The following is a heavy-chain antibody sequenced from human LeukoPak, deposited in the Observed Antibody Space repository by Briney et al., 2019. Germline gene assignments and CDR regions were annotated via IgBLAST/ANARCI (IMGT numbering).Heavy chain of an antibody. CDR2: IYYSGST. CDR3: ARETGTLLTGWFDP. CDR1: GGSISSGGYY. D-gene: IGHD1-7*01. V-gene: IGHV4-31*03. Sequence: TSETLSLTCTVSGGSISSGGYYWTWIRQHPGKGLEWIGYIYYSGSTYYNPSLKSRVTISIDTSKNQFSLKLSSVTAADTAVYYCARETGTLLTGWFDPWGQGTLVTVSS. J-gene: IGHJ5*02.